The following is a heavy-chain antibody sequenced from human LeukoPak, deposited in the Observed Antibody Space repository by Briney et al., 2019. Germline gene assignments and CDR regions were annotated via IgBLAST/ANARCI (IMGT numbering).Heavy chain of an antibody. CDR2: INSDGSST. J-gene: IGHJ2*01. V-gene: IGHV3-74*01. CDR3: AKPHSSSGWYGGYFDL. CDR1: GFTFSSYW. Sequence: AGGSLRLSCAASGFTFSSYWMHWVRQAPGKGLVWVSRINSDGSSTSYADSVKGRFTISRDNSKNTLYLQMNSLRAEDTAVYYCAKPHSSSGWYGGYFDLWGRGTLVTVSS. D-gene: IGHD6-19*01.